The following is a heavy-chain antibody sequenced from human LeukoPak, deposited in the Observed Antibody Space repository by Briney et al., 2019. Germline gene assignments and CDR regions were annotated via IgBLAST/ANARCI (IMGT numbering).Heavy chain of an antibody. J-gene: IGHJ5*02. CDR2: IYTSGST. CDR3: AGSRSGYSPSFDP. V-gene: IGHV4-4*07. CDR1: GGSISSYY. D-gene: IGHD5-18*01. Sequence: SETLSLTCTVSGGSISSYYWSWIRHPAGKGLEWIGRIYTSGSTNYNPSLKSRVTMSVDTSKNQFSLKLSSVTAADTAVYYCAGSRSGYSPSFDPWGQGTLVTVSS.